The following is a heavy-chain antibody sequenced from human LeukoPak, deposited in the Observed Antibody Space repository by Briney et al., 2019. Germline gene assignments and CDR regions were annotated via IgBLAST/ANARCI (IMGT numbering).Heavy chain of an antibody. CDR2: ISSSGRTM. D-gene: IGHD3-9*01. CDR3: AGEFRTDYDILTGPRSRWFDP. Sequence: PGGSLRLTCAASGFTFSSYTMNWVRQAPGKGLEWVSYISSSGRTMYYADSVKGRFTISRDNAKNSLYLQMNSLRADDTAVYCCAGEFRTDYDILTGPRSRWFDPWGQGTLVTVSS. V-gene: IGHV3-48*04. J-gene: IGHJ5*02. CDR1: GFTFSSYT.